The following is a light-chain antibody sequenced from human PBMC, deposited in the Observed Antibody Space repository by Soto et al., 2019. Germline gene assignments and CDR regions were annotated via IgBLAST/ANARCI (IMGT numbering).Light chain of an antibody. CDR2: DAF. Sequence: DIQMTQSPSTLSASVGDRVTLTCRASQTINNWLAWYQQKPGKAPKLLIYDAFSLESGVPSRFSGSGSGTEFTLTISSLQPEDSATFYCQEYNSYSRTFDQGTKVEI. V-gene: IGKV1-5*01. CDR1: QTINNW. J-gene: IGKJ1*01. CDR3: QEYNSYSRT.